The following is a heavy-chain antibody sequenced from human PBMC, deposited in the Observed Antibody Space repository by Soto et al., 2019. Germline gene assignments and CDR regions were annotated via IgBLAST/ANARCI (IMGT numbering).Heavy chain of an antibody. CDR1: GGSVSSGSHY. CDR2: IYYSGST. J-gene: IGHJ6*02. Sequence: PSETLSLTCTVSGGSVSSGSHYWSWIRQPPGKGLEWIGNIYYSGSTKYNPSLKSRATILVDTSKNQFSLRLTSVTATDTAVYYCVTGRISRGLDVWGQGTTVTVSS. CDR3: VTGRISRGLDV. V-gene: IGHV4-61*01. D-gene: IGHD6-25*01.